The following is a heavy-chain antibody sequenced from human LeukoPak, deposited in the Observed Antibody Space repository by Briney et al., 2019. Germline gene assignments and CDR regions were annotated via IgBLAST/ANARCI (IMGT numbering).Heavy chain of an antibody. D-gene: IGHD3-10*01. CDR2: IKQDGSQR. CDR3: AREGSGRSWAP. V-gene: IGHV3-7*01. CDR1: GFIFSNDW. Sequence: GGPLRLSCAASGFIFSNDWMSWVRQAPGKGLEWVANIKQDGSQRYYVDSVQGRFTISRDTARNSLHLQINSLRAADTPMCYCAREGSGRSWAPCGQGTLVTVSS. J-gene: IGHJ5*02.